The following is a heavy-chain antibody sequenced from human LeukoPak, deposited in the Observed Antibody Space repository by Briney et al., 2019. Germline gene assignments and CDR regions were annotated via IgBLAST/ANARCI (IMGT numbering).Heavy chain of an antibody. D-gene: IGHD2-2*01. CDR2: ISSSSSYI. J-gene: IGHJ6*03. V-gene: IGHV3-21*01. Sequence: GGSLRLSCAASGFTFSSYSMNWVRQAPGKGLEWVSSISSSSSYIYYADSVKGRFTISRDNAKNSLYLQMNSLRAEDTAVYYCARRYCSSTGCYFYYYYYMDVWGKGTTVTVSS. CDR1: GFTFSSYS. CDR3: ARRYCSSTGCYFYYYYYMDV.